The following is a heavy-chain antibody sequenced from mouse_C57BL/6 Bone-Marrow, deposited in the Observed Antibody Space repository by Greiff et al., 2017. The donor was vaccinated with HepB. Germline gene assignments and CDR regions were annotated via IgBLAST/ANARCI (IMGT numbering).Heavy chain of an antibody. J-gene: IGHJ2*01. CDR2: INPNNGGT. CDR3: ARTGYGTHYFDY. D-gene: IGHD2-10*02. CDR1: GYTFTDYN. Sequence: EVKLMESGPELVKPGASVKIPCKASGYTFTDYNMDWVKQSHGKSLEWIGDINPNNGGTIYNQKFKGKATLTVDKSSSTAYMELRSLTSEDTAVYYCARTGYGTHYFDYWGQGTTLTVSS. V-gene: IGHV1-18*01.